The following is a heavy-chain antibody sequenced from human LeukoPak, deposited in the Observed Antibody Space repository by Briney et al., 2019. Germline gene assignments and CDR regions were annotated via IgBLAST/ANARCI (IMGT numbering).Heavy chain of an antibody. V-gene: IGHV1-69*04. CDR3: ARDLPRYDILTGYYVRYWFDP. Sequence: SVKVSCRASGGTFSSYAISWVRQAPGQGLEWMGRIIPILGIANYAQKFQGRVTITADKSTSTAYMELSSLRSEDTAVYYCARDLPRYDILTGYYVRYWFDPWGQGTLVTVSS. CDR1: GGTFSSYA. D-gene: IGHD3-9*01. J-gene: IGHJ5*02. CDR2: IIPILGIA.